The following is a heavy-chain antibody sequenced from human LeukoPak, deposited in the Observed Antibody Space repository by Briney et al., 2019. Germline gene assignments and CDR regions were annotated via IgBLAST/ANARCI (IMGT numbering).Heavy chain of an antibody. V-gene: IGHV4-34*01. J-gene: IGHJ5*02. CDR1: GGSFSGYY. Sequence: SETLSLTCAVYGGSFSGYYWSWIRQPPGKGLEWIGEINHSGSTNYNPSLKSRVTISVDTSKNQFSLKLSSVTAADTAVYYCAGSGYDTLGRFDPWGQGTLVTVSS. CDR2: INHSGST. D-gene: IGHD5-12*01. CDR3: AGSGYDTLGRFDP.